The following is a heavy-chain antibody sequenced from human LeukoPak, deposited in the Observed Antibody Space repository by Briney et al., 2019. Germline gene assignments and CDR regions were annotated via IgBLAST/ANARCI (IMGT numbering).Heavy chain of an antibody. Sequence: GRSLRLSCAASGFTFSSYAMHWVRQAPGKGLEWVAIISKDGSNKYYADSVKGRFTISRDNSKNTLYLQMNSLRAEDTAVYYCAKDTGGYGYYFDSWGQGTLVTVSS. J-gene: IGHJ4*02. CDR1: GFTFSSYA. V-gene: IGHV3-30*04. D-gene: IGHD5-12*01. CDR2: ISKDGSNK. CDR3: AKDTGGYGYYFDS.